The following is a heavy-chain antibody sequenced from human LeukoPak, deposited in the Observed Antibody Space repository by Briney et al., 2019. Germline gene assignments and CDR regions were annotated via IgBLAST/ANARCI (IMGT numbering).Heavy chain of an antibody. D-gene: IGHD3-3*01. Sequence: SETLSLTCTVSGGSLSSGDYYWSWIRQPPGTGLEWIGYIYYSGSTYYNPSLKSRVTISVDTSKNQFSLKLSSVTAADTAVYYCARFLVEYYDFSFYCYGMDVWGQGTTVTVSS. CDR2: IYYSGST. CDR3: ARFLVEYYDFSFYCYGMDV. V-gene: IGHV4-30-4*01. J-gene: IGHJ6*02. CDR1: GGSLSSGDYY.